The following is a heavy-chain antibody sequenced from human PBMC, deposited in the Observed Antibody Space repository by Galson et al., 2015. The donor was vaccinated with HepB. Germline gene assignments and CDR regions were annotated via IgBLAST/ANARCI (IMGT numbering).Heavy chain of an antibody. CDR2: ISYDGSNK. CDR1: GFTFSSYA. Sequence: LRISCAASGFTFSSYALHWVRQAPGKGLEWVAVISYDGSNKYYADSVKGRFTISRDNSKNTLYLQMNSLRAEDTAVHYCARDGVNDSWYFDLWGRGTLVTVSS. D-gene: IGHD3-16*01. CDR3: ARDGVNDSWYFDL. J-gene: IGHJ2*01. V-gene: IGHV3-30*04.